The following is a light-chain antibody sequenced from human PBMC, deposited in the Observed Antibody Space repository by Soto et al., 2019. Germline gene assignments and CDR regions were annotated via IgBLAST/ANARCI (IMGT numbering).Light chain of an antibody. Sequence: DIQMTQSPSSLSASVGDRVTITCRASQGIINYLAWYQQKPGKAPNLLVYAASTLQSGVSSRISRSGSGADFTLTISAFRPADVATYYCQNYKRAPFNFSPGTKLEIK. J-gene: IGKJ2*01. CDR1: QGIINY. V-gene: IGKV1-27*01. CDR3: QNYKRAPFN. CDR2: AAS.